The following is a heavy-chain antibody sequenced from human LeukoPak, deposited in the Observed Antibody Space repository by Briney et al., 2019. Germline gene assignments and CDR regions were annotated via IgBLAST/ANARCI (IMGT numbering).Heavy chain of an antibody. CDR2: INWNSVSI. CDR1: GFTFSSYG. V-gene: IGHV3-9*01. Sequence: LRLSCAASGFTFSSYGMHWVRQAPGKGLEWVSGINWNSVSIGYADSVKGRFIISRDNAKNSLYLQMNSLRAEDTALYSCVRVKNGMDVWGQGTTVTVSS. J-gene: IGHJ6*02. CDR3: VRVKNGMDV.